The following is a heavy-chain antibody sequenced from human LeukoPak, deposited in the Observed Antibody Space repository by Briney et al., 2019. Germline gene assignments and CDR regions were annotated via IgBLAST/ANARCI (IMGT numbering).Heavy chain of an antibody. CDR3: ARDLSYSNYDPALDI. D-gene: IGHD4-11*01. Sequence: GGSLRLSCAASGFTFSSYAMHWVRQPPGKGLEWVANIKQDGSDKYYIDSVKGRFTISRDNAKNSLYLQMNSLRAEDTAVYYCARDLSYSNYDPALDIWGQGTRVTVSS. J-gene: IGHJ3*02. CDR2: IKQDGSDK. CDR1: GFTFSSYA. V-gene: IGHV3-7*01.